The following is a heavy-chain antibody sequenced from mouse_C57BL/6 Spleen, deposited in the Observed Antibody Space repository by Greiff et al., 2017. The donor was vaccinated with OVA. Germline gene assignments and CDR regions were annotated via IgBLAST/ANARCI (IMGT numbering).Heavy chain of an antibody. Sequence: QVQLQQPGAELVKPGASVKMSCKASGYTFTSYWITWVKQRPGQGLEWIGDIYPGSGSTNYNEKFKSKATLTVDTSSSTAYMQLSSLTSEDSAVYYCARGIYYGNYVGAMDYWGQGTSVTGSS. J-gene: IGHJ4*01. D-gene: IGHD2-1*01. CDR2: IYPGSGST. V-gene: IGHV1-55*01. CDR3: ARGIYYGNYVGAMDY. CDR1: GYTFTSYW.